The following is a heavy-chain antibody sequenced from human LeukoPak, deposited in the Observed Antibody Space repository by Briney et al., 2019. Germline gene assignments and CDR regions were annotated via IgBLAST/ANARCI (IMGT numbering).Heavy chain of an antibody. CDR1: GFTFSSYG. V-gene: IGHV3-30*18. CDR3: AKDLGAVVPAAMGLDY. Sequence: GGSLRLSCAASGFTFSSYGMHWVRQAPGKGLEWVAGISYDGSNKYYADSVKGRFTVSRDNSKNTLYLQMNSLRAEDTAVYYCAKDLGAVVPAAMGLDYWGQGTLVTVSS. J-gene: IGHJ4*02. CDR2: ISYDGSNK. D-gene: IGHD2-2*01.